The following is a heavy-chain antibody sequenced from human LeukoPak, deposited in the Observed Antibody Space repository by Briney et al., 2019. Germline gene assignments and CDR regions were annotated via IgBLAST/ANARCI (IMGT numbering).Heavy chain of an antibody. Sequence: SGGSLRLSCAASGFTFSSYWMSWVRQAPGKGLEWVSSISSSSRFIYYADSVKGRFTISRDNAKNSLYLQMNSLRAEDTAVYYCAELGITMIGGVWGKGTTVTISS. CDR2: ISSSSRFI. CDR3: AELGITMIGGV. CDR1: GFTFSSYW. V-gene: IGHV3-21*01. J-gene: IGHJ6*04. D-gene: IGHD3-10*02.